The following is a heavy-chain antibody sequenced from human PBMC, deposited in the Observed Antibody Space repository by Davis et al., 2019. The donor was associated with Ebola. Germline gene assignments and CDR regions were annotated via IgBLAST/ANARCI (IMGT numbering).Heavy chain of an antibody. D-gene: IGHD1-26*01. Sequence: GGSLRLSCAASGFTFSSYGMHWVRQAPGKGLEWVSTLCTSADTYYADSVKGRFTISRDNSKNTLYLQMNGLRVEDTAIYYCAKDTSNIWFDVWGQGTMVTVSS. CDR1: GFTFSSYG. J-gene: IGHJ3*01. CDR3: AKDTSNIWFDV. CDR2: LCTSADT. V-gene: IGHV3-23*01.